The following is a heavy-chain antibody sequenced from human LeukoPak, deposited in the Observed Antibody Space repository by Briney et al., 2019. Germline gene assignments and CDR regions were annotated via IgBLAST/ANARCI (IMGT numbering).Heavy chain of an antibody. CDR1: GGTFISYA. CDR3: ASPGGYDSSGYSLYFDY. J-gene: IGHJ4*02. D-gene: IGHD3-22*01. V-gene: IGHV1-69*13. CDR2: IIPIFGTA. Sequence: TSVKVSCKASGGTFISYAISWVRQAPGQGLEWMGGIIPIFGTANYAQKFQGRVAITADESTSTAYMELSSLRSEDTAVYYCASPGGYDSSGYSLYFDYWGQGTLVTVSS.